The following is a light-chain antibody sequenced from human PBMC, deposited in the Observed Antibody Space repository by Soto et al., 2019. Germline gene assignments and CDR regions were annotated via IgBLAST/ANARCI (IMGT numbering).Light chain of an antibody. J-gene: IGKJ4*01. Sequence: DIVMTQSPDSLAVSLGERATINCKSSQSVLYSSNNKNYLAWYQQKPRQPPNLLIYWASTRESGVPDRFSGSGSGTDFPLTISSLQAEDVEVYSCQQFYSTPLTFGGGTKGEIK. V-gene: IGKV4-1*01. CDR3: QQFYSTPLT. CDR2: WAS. CDR1: QSVLYSSNNKNY.